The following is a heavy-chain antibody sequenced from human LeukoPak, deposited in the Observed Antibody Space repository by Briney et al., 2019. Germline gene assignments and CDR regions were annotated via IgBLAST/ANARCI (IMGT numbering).Heavy chain of an antibody. D-gene: IGHD3-10*01. CDR2: MNPNSGNT. V-gene: IGHV1-8*03. J-gene: IGHJ5*02. Sequence: ASVKVSCKASGYTFTSYDIKWVRQATGQGLEWMGWMNPNSGNTGYAQKFQGRVTITRNTSISTAYMELSSLRSDDTAVYYCARATYYYGSGSYGDWFDPWGQGTLVTVSS. CDR1: GYTFTSYD. CDR3: ARATYYYGSGSYGDWFDP.